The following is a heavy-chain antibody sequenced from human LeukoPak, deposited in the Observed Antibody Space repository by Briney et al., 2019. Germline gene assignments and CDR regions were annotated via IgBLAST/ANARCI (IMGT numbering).Heavy chain of an antibody. CDR2: IYYSGST. J-gene: IGHJ4*02. V-gene: IGHV4-31*03. CDR1: GGSISSGGYY. Sequence: PSQTLSLTCTVSGGSISSGGYYWSWIRQPPGKGLEWIGDIYYSGSTYYNPSLKSRVTISVARSKNQFSLKLSSVTAADTAVYYCARGGAGYSSGFDYWGQGTLVTVSS. D-gene: IGHD3-9*01. CDR3: ARGGAGYSSGFDY.